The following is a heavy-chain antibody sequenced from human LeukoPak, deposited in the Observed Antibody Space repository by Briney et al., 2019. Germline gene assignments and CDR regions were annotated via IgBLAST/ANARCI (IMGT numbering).Heavy chain of an antibody. J-gene: IGHJ4*02. V-gene: IGHV4-4*07. CDR3: ARSPRDENLFDY. D-gene: IGHD5-24*01. CDR1: GGSISSYY. Sequence: PSETLSLTCSVSGGSISSYYWSWIRQPAGKGLEWIGRIYTSGSTNYNPSLKSRVTMSVDTSKNQFSLRLSSVTAADTAVYYCARSPRDENLFDYWGQGTLVNVSS. CDR2: IYTSGST.